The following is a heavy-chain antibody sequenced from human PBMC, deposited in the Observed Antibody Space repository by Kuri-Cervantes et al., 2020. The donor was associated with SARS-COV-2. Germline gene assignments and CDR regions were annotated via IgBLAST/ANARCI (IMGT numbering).Heavy chain of an antibody. CDR3: ARGPGLYSRKAYGMDV. V-gene: IGHV4-39*01. CDR1: GGSISSSSYY. J-gene: IGHJ6*02. Sequence: SETLSLTCTVSGGSISSSSYYWGWIRQPPGKGLEWIGSIYYSGSTYYNPSLKSRVTISVDTSKNQFSLKLGSVTAADTAVYYCARGPGLYSRKAYGMDVWGQGTTVTVSS. D-gene: IGHD3-16*02. CDR2: IYYSGST.